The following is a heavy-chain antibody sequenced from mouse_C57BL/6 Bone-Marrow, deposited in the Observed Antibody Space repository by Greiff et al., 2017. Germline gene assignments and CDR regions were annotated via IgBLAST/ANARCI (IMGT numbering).Heavy chain of an antibody. CDR1: GYTFTSYG. CDR3: ARSYGSSWYFDV. J-gene: IGHJ1*03. D-gene: IGHD1-1*01. CDR2: IYPRSGNT. V-gene: IGHV1-81*01. Sequence: QVQLQQSGAELARPGASVKLSCKASGYTFTSYGISWVKQRTGQGLEWIGEIYPRSGNTSYNEKFKGKATLTADKSSSTAYMELRSLTSEDSAVYFCARSYGSSWYFDVWGTGTTVTVSS.